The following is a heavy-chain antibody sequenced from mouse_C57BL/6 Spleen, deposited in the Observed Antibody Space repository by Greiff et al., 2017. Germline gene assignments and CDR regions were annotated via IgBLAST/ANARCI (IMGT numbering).Heavy chain of an antibody. CDR3: ARKGDDYDGNCAMDY. V-gene: IGHV2-2*01. D-gene: IGHD2-4*01. Sequence: QVQLKESGPGLVQPSQSLSITCTVSGFSLTSYGVHWVRQSPGKGLEWLGVIWSGGSTDYNAAFISRLSISKDNSKSQVFFKMNSLQADATAIYYCARKGDDYDGNCAMDYWVQRTSVTVSS. CDR1: GFSLTSYG. CDR2: IWSGGST. J-gene: IGHJ4*01.